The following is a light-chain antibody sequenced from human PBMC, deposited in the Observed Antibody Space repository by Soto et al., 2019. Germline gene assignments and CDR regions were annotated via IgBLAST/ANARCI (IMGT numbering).Light chain of an antibody. Sequence: EMVMTQSPATLSVSPGVRATLSCRASQSVASNLAWYQQKPGQAPRLLIYGASTRATGIPARFSGSGSGTEYTLSISGLQSESFAVYYCQQYNNWLTYGGGTKVEIK. J-gene: IGKJ4*01. CDR3: QQYNNWLT. CDR2: GAS. CDR1: QSVASN. V-gene: IGKV3-15*01.